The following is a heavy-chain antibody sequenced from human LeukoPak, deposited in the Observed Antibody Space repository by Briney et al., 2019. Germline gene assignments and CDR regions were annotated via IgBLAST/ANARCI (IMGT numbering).Heavy chain of an antibody. Sequence: SETLSLTCTVSGGSISSYYWSWIRQPPGKGLEWIGEINHSGSTNYNPSLKSRVTISVDTSKNQFSLKLSSVTAADTAVYFCASKSGALRNDYWGQGTLVTVSS. CDR2: INHSGST. CDR1: GGSISSYY. V-gene: IGHV4-34*01. D-gene: IGHD3-10*01. CDR3: ASKSGALRNDY. J-gene: IGHJ4*02.